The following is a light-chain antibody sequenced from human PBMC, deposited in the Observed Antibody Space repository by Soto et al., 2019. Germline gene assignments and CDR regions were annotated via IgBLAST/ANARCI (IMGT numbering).Light chain of an antibody. CDR1: SSNIGAGYD. V-gene: IGLV1-40*01. CDR2: VNN. Sequence: QAVLTQPPSVSGAPGQRVTISCTGSSSNIGAGYDVHWYQQVPGTVPKLLIYVNNNRPSGVPDRFSGSKSGTSASLAITGLQAEDEADYYCQSFDSSLRAWVFGGGTKLTVL. CDR3: QSFDSSLRAWV. J-gene: IGLJ3*02.